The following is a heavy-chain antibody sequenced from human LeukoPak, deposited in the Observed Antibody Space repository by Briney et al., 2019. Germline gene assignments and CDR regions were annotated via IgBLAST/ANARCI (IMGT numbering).Heavy chain of an antibody. CDR1: GGSISSYY. CDR3: ARLGSGRGFDP. Sequence: PSETLSLTCTVSGGSISSYYWSWIRQPPGKGLEWICSIYYSGSTYYNPSLKSRVTISVDTSKNQFSLKLSSVTAADTAVYYCARLGSGRGFDPWGQGTLVTVSS. D-gene: IGHD3-10*01. V-gene: IGHV4-39*01. J-gene: IGHJ5*02. CDR2: IYYSGST.